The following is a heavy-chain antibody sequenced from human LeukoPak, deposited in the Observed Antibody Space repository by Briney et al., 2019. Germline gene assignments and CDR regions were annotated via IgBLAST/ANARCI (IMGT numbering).Heavy chain of an antibody. CDR2: INPNSGGT. V-gene: IGHV1-2*02. CDR3: ARGGGGLLLYYFDY. J-gene: IGHJ4*02. D-gene: IGHD3-22*01. CDR1: GYSFTDYY. Sequence: ASVKVSCKPSGYSFTDYYMHWVRQAPGQGLEWMGWINPNSGGTNYAQKFQGRVTMTRDTSISTAYMELSRLRSDDTAVYYCARGGGGLLLYYFDYWGQGTLVTVSS.